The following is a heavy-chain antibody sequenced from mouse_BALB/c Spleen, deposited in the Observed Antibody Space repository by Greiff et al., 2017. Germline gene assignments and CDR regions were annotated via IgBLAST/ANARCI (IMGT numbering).Heavy chain of an antibody. CDR1: GFTFSSFG. CDR2: ISSGGSTI. CDR3: ARNSLYYLDY. J-gene: IGHJ2*01. Sequence: EVKLVESGGGLVQPGGSRKLSCAASGFTFSSFGMHWVRQAPEKGLEWVAYISSGGSTIYYADTVKGRFTISRDNPKNTLFLQMTSLRSEDTTMYYCARNSLYYLDYWGQGTTLTVSS. V-gene: IGHV5-17*02.